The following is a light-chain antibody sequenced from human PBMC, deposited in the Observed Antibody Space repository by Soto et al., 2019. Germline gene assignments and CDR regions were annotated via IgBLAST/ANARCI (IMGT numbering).Light chain of an antibody. CDR1: QRVSSN. CDR2: GAS. V-gene: IGKV3-15*01. CDR3: QQYNNWPPCT. J-gene: IGKJ1*01. Sequence: IVMTQSQATLSVSPGERATLSCMASQRVSSNLAWYPQQPGQAPRLLNSGASTRATGIPARFSGSGSGPDFTLTISGLQSEDFAVYYCQQYNNWPPCTFCQGTKVQIK.